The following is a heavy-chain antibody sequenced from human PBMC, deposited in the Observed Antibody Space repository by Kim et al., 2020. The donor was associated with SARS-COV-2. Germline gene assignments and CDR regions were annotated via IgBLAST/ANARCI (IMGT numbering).Heavy chain of an antibody. CDR2: RT. J-gene: IGHJ4*02. V-gene: IGHV1-46*01. CDR3: AREPEGTGKLDN. Sequence: RTNFAQNFQGRVTMITDTSTTTVYMDLTSLRSGDTAVYYCAREPEGTGKLDNWGQGTLVTVSS. D-gene: IGHD1-1*01.